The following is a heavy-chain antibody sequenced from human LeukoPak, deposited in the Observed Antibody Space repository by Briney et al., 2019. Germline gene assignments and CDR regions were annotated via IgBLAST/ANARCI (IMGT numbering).Heavy chain of an antibody. D-gene: IGHD4-17*01. CDR3: ARTDYGDYGEIDY. J-gene: IGHJ4*02. Sequence: ASVKVSFKASGYTFTIYGISWVRQARGQGLEWMEWISAYNGNTNYAHKLQGRVTMTTDTSTSTAYMEMRSLRSDETAVYYCARTDYGDYGEIDYWGQGTLVTVSS. V-gene: IGHV1-18*01. CDR1: GYTFTIYG. CDR2: ISAYNGNT.